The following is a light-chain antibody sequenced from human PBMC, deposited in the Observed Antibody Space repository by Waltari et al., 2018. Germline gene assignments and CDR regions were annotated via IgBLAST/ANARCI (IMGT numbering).Light chain of an antibody. Sequence: EIVLTQSPATMSVSPGERVTLSCKASQSIGIFLAWYQQRIGQAPRLLIYEASKRATGIPGRFSGSGSGTEFTLTISSLEPEDFAVYYCQQRSNWPPGVTFGQGTKVEIK. CDR1: QSIGIF. CDR3: QQRSNWPPGVT. CDR2: EAS. V-gene: IGKV3-11*01. J-gene: IGKJ2*01.